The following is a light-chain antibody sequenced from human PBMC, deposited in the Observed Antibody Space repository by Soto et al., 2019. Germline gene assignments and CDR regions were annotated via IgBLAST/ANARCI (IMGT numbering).Light chain of an antibody. Sequence: QSVLTQPDSVSGSPGQSITISCTGTSSDIGTYNLVSWYQQHPGKAPKLMIYEVNKRPSGVSDRFSGSKSGNTASLTISGRQAEEEADYYCCSYSGSSTLDVFGTGTKLTVL. CDR2: EVN. CDR1: SSDIGTYNL. V-gene: IGLV2-23*02. J-gene: IGLJ1*01. CDR3: CSYSGSSTLDV.